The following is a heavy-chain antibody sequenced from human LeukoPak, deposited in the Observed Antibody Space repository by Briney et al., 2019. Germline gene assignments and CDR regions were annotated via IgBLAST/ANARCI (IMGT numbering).Heavy chain of an antibody. V-gene: IGHV4-34*01. Sequence: SETLSLTCPVYAGSFSGYYWSCIRQPPGKGLEWIGEINHSGRTNYHPSLKSRATISVDTSKNQLSLNLSSVTAADTAVYYCAREGSSTSCYKYWGQGTLVTVSS. CDR2: INHSGRT. CDR3: AREGSSTSCYKY. D-gene: IGHD2-2*02. CDR1: AGSFSGYY. J-gene: IGHJ4*02.